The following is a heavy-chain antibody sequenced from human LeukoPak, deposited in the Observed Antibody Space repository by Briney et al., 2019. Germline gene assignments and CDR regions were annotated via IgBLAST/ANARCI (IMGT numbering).Heavy chain of an antibody. V-gene: IGHV4-39*01. CDR3: ARYASGSYYWFDS. J-gene: IGHJ5*01. Sequence: PSETLSLTCTVSGGRISSTSYHWAWIRQPPGKGLEWIATVYYTGSAYYNPSLKSRVTISVDTSKSQFSLKLSSVTTADTALYYWARYASGSYYWFDSWGQGTLVTVSS. CDR1: GGRISSTSYH. D-gene: IGHD3-10*01. CDR2: VYYTGSA.